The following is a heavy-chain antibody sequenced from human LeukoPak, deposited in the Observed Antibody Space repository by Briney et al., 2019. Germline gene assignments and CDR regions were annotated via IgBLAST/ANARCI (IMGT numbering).Heavy chain of an antibody. D-gene: IGHD3-10*01. J-gene: IGHJ6*02. CDR2: ISAYNGNT. V-gene: IGHV1-18*01. Sequence: VASVKVSCKASGYTFTSYGISWVRQATGQGLEWMGWISAYNGNTNYAQKLQGRVTMTTDTSTSTAYMELRSLRSDGTAVYYCARAPLLWFGELLYVPDYYYGMDVWGQGTTVTVSS. CDR3: ARAPLLWFGELLYVPDYYYGMDV. CDR1: GYTFTSYG.